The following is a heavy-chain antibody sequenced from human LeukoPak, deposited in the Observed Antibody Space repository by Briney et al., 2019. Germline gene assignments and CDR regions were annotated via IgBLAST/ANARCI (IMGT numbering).Heavy chain of an antibody. CDR3: VRRRDY. V-gene: IGHV3-48*01. CDR1: GFTFSSYW. J-gene: IGHJ4*02. Sequence: PGGSLRLSCAASGFTFSSYWMSWVRQAPGKGLEWVSYISSTTGNIYYSDSVKGRFTVSRDDAKNSLYLQMNSLRAEDTAVYYCVRRRDYWGQGTLVIVSS. CDR2: ISSTTGNI.